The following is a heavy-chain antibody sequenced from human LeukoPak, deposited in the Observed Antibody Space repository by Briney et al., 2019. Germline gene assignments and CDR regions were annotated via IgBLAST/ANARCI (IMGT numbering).Heavy chain of an antibody. D-gene: IGHD6-13*01. CDR2: IYYSGST. CDR1: GGSISSGDYY. J-gene: IGHJ6*02. V-gene: IGHV4-30-4*01. CDR3: ARETGLASSWYYYYGMDV. Sequence: SQTLSLTCTVSGGSISSGDYYWSWTRQPPGKGLEWIGYIYYSGSTYYNPSLKSRVTISVDTSKNQFSLKLSSVTAADTAVYYCARETGLASSWYYYYGMDVWGQGTTVTVSS.